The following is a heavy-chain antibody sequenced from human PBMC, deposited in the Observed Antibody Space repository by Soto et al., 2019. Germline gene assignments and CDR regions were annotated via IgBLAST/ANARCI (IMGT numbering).Heavy chain of an antibody. J-gene: IGHJ3*02. V-gene: IGHV5-51*01. CDR1: GYSFSFYW. Sequence: GESLKISCKASGYSFSFYWIGWVRQMPGKGLEWMAIMYPDDSDIRYSPSFEAHVTISADKSTSTAFLQWSSLKASDTAMYYCATAYVYDFENSNYYRDAFDIWGQGTLVTV. D-gene: IGHD3-22*01. CDR3: ATAYVYDFENSNYYRDAFDI. CDR2: MYPDDSDI.